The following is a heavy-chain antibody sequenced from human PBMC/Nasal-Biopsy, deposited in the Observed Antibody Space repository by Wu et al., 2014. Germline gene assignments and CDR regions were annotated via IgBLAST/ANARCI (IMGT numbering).Heavy chain of an antibody. Sequence: TLSLTCAVSGYSISSSTWWGWIRQPPGKGLEWIGYIYYSGSTYYNPSLKSRVTMSVDTSKNQFSLKLSSVTAVDTAVYYCARMEYCSSTSCNAAFYIWGQGTLVTVSS. D-gene: IGHD2-2*01. J-gene: IGHJ3*02. CDR3: ARMEYCSSTSCNAAFYI. CDR2: IYYSGST. CDR1: GYSISSSTW. V-gene: IGHV4-28*02.